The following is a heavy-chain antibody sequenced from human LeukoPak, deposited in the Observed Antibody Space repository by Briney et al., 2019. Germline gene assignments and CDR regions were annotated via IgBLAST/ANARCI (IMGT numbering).Heavy chain of an antibody. CDR1: GGSISSYY. Sequence: SETLSLTCTVSGGSISSYYWSWIRQPPGKGLEWIGYIYYSGSTNYNPSLKSRVTMSVDTSKNQFSLKLSSVTAADTAVYYCARDRIAAAGPGSNWFDPWGQGTLVTVSS. J-gene: IGHJ5*02. CDR2: IYYSGST. V-gene: IGHV4-59*12. CDR3: ARDRIAAAGPGSNWFDP. D-gene: IGHD6-13*01.